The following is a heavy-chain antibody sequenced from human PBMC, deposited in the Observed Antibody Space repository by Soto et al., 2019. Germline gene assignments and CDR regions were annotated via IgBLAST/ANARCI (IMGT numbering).Heavy chain of an antibody. Sequence: EVQLVESGGGLVQPGGSLRLSCSASGFIFSSYGLHWVRQAPGKRLEFVSLSRAFGGSTQYADSVRGRFTISRDNSKNTLDLQMNSLTPEDTAVYFCVKDAYGDSRVFDSWGRGTLVTVSS. J-gene: IGHJ4*02. D-gene: IGHD4-17*01. CDR2: SRAFGGST. V-gene: IGHV3-64D*06. CDR1: GFIFSSYG. CDR3: VKDAYGDSRVFDS.